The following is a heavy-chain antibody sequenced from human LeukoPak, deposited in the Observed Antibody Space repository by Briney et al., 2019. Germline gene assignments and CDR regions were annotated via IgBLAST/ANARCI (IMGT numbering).Heavy chain of an antibody. V-gene: IGHV3-66*02. J-gene: IGHJ6*02. CDR1: EFTVSSNY. CDR2: IYTSGST. D-gene: IGHD4-11*01. Sequence: GGSLRLSCVASEFTVSSNYMNWVRQAPGKGLEWVSFIYTSGSTYYADSVRGRVTISRDNSKNTLYLEMNSLRAEDTAVYYCARVGTTVSTNYYGMDVWGQGTTVTVSS. CDR3: ARVGTTVSTNYYGMDV.